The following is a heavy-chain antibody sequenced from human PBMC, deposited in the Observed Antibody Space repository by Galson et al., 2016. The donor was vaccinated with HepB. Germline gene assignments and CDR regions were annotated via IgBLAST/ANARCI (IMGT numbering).Heavy chain of an antibody. CDR2: INSDGSST. CDR1: GFTFSTYW. D-gene: IGHD3-10*01. CDR3: ASSVRGSGSPPGGY. Sequence: SLRLSCAASGFTFSTYWMHWVRQAPGKGLVWVSRINSDGSSTGFADSVKGRFTISRDNATNTLYPQMNSLRAEDTAVYYCASSVRGSGSPPGGYWGQGILVTVSS. V-gene: IGHV3-74*01. J-gene: IGHJ4*02.